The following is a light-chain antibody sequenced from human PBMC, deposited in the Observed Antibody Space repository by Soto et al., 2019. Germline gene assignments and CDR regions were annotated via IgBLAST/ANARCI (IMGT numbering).Light chain of an antibody. J-gene: IGKJ1*01. V-gene: IGKV3-20*01. CDR1: QSVDTTF. CDR2: GAS. CDR3: QQYMSSVT. Sequence: EIVLTQSPGSLSLTAGQRATLSCRASQSVDTTFFAWYQKKPGQAPRLLIYGASKRATGIPDRFSGSGSGTDFTLIISRLGPEDFAVYYCQQYMSSVTFGQGTKVEIK.